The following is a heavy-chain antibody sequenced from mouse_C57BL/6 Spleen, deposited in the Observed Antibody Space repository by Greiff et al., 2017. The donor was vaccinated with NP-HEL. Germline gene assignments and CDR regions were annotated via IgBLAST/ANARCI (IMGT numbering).Heavy chain of an antibody. J-gene: IGHJ4*01. CDR1: GYTFTSYW. V-gene: IGHV1-53*01. Sequence: VKLQQPGTELVKPGASVKLSCKASGYTFTSYWMHWVKQRPGQGLEWIGNINPSNGGTNYNEKFKSKATLTVDKSSSTAYMQLSSLTSEDSAVYYCARCLLYGYDGYYYAMDYWGQGTSVTVSS. D-gene: IGHD2-2*01. CDR2: INPSNGGT. CDR3: ARCLLYGYDGYYYAMDY.